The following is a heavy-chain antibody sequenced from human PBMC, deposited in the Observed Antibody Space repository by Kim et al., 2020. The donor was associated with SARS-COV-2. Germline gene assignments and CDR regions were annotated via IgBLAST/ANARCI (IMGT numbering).Heavy chain of an antibody. V-gene: IGHV4-39*07. Sequence: NPSLKNRVTISEDTSHNQFSLERSSVTAADTAVYCCARVGMTTVTDFDYWGQGTLVTVSS. J-gene: IGHJ4*02. CDR3: ARVGMTTVTDFDY. D-gene: IGHD4-17*01.